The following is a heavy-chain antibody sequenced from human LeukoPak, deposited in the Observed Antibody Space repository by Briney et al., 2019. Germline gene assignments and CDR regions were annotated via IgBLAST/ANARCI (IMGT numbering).Heavy chain of an antibody. J-gene: IGHJ4*02. CDR3: AMPPGGGSSSEYYFDY. D-gene: IGHD6-6*01. Sequence: GESLKISCKGSGYSFTSYWIGWVRQMPGKGLEWMGIIYPGDSDTRYSPSFQGQVTISADKSISTAYLQWSSLKASDTAMYYCAMPPGGGSSSEYYFDYWGQGTLVTVSS. CDR1: GYSFTSYW. V-gene: IGHV5-51*01. CDR2: IYPGDSDT.